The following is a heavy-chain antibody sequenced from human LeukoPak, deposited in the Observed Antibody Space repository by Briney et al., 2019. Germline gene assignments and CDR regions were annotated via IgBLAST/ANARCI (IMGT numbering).Heavy chain of an antibody. D-gene: IGHD6-19*01. Sequence: TGGSLRLSCAASGFTFSSYSMNWDRQAPGKGLEWVSSISSTSSYIYYADSVKGRFTISRDNAKNSLYLQMNTLRAEDTAVYYCARASSGWAVDLYYFDYWGQGTLVTVSS. J-gene: IGHJ4*02. CDR2: ISSTSSYI. CDR3: ARASSGWAVDLYYFDY. CDR1: GFTFSSYS. V-gene: IGHV3-21*01.